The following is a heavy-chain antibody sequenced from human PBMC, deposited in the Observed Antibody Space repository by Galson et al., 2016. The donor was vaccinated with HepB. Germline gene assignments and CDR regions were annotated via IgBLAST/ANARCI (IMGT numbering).Heavy chain of an antibody. Sequence: SVKVSCKASGSTFSSYYIDWVRQAPGQGLEWMGWISTFNGNTNYAQKFQGRVTLTTDKSTGTAYMELRSLTSDDTAVYYCARGSSTMVRGVIITFQFDSWGQGILVTVSS. CDR3: ARGSSTMVRGVIITFQFDS. CDR1: GSTFSSYY. V-gene: IGHV1-18*01. CDR2: ISTFNGNT. D-gene: IGHD3-10*01. J-gene: IGHJ4*02.